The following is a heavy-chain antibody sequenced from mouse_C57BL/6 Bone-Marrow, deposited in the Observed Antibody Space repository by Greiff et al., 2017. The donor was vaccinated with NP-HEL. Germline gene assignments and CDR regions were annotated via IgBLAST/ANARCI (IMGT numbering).Heavy chain of an antibody. V-gene: IGHV1-50*01. CDR3: ARSGIYYDYFAY. J-gene: IGHJ3*01. CDR1: GYTFTSYW. D-gene: IGHD2-4*01. Sequence: VQLQQPGAELVKPGASVKLSSKASGYTFTSYWMQWVKQRPGQGLEWIGEIDPSDSYTNYNQTFKGKATLTVDTSSSTAYMQLSSLTSEDSAVYYCARSGIYYDYFAYWGKGTLVTVSA. CDR2: IDPSDSYT.